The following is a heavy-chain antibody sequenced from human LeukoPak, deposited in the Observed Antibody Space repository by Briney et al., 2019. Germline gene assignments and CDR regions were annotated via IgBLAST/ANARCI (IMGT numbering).Heavy chain of an antibody. CDR1: GFTFSSYA. J-gene: IGHJ3*02. D-gene: IGHD5-24*01. V-gene: IGHV3-30-3*01. Sequence: GGSLRLSCAASGFTFSSYAMHWVRQAPGKGLEWVAVISYDGSNKYYADSVKGRFTISRDNSKNTLYLQMNSLRAEDTAVYYCARGEMATIRGAPGAFDIWGQGTMVTVSS. CDR3: ARGEMATIRGAPGAFDI. CDR2: ISYDGSNK.